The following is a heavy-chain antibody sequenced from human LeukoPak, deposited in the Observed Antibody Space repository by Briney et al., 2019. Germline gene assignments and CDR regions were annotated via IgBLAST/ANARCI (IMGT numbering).Heavy chain of an antibody. CDR1: GGSISSCY. V-gene: IGHV4-59*08. D-gene: IGHD3-10*01. Sequence: SETLSLTCTVSGGSISSCYWSWIRQPPGKGLEWIGYIHYSGSTNYNPSLKSQVTISVDTSKNQFSLKLSSVTAADTAVYYCARRRGGSGSYYFDYWGQGALVTVSS. J-gene: IGHJ4*02. CDR2: IHYSGST. CDR3: ARRRGGSGSYYFDY.